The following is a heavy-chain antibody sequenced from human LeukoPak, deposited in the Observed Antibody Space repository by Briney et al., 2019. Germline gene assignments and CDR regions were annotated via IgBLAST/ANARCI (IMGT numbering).Heavy chain of an antibody. V-gene: IGHV1-8*01. CDR3: ARTPVRGVPSYYYGMDV. CDR2: MNPNSGNT. D-gene: IGHD3-10*01. Sequence: ASVKVSFKASGYTFTSYDINWGRHATGQGLEWMGWMNPNSGNTGYAQKFQGRVTMTRNTSISTAYMELSRLRSEDTAVYYCARTPVRGVPSYYYGMDVWGQGTTVTVS. CDR1: GYTFTSYD. J-gene: IGHJ6*02.